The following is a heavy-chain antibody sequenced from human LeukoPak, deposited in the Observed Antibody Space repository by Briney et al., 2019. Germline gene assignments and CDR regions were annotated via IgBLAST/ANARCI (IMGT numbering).Heavy chain of an antibody. CDR3: AKDHSADGWPTFEY. CDR1: GFTFDDYG. D-gene: IGHD5-24*01. J-gene: IGHJ4*02. CDR2: ITKYDGRL. Sequence: GGSLRLSCAASGFTFDDYGMSWVRQAPGKGLEWLASITKYDGRLYYADSVRGRFTISRDTSQNELYLQMNSLRVDDSAIYYCAKDHSADGWPTFEYWGRGTLVTVSS. V-gene: IGHV3-20*04.